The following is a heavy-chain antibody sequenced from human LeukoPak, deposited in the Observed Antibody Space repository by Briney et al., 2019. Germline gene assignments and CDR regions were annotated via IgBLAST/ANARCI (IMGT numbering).Heavy chain of an antibody. J-gene: IGHJ4*02. CDR2: ISGSGGST. CDR3: ARDLYVGSGSYHIDY. CDR1: GFTFSSYA. V-gene: IGHV3-23*01. D-gene: IGHD1-26*01. Sequence: GGSLRLSCAASGFTFSSYAMSWVRQAPGKGLEWVSAISGSGGSTYYADSVKGRFTISRDNAKNSLYLQMNSLRAEDTAVYYCARDLYVGSGSYHIDYWGQGTLVTVSS.